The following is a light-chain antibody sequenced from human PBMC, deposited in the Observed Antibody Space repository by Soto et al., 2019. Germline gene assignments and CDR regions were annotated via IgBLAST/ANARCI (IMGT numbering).Light chain of an antibody. V-gene: IGKV1-5*01. CDR1: QSIGSW. J-gene: IGKJ4*01. CDR3: IQDYNYPLT. CDR2: DAS. Sequence: DIQMTQSPSTLSASVGDRVTITCRASQSIGSWLAWYQQKPGKAPKLLIYDASTLQSGVPSRFSGGGSGTEFTLTISSLQPDDFATYYCIQDYNYPLTFGGGTRVEIK.